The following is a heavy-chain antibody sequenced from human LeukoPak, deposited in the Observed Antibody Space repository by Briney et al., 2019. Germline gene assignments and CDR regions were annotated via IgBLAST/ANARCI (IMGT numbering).Heavy chain of an antibody. CDR2: ISSNNRYI. J-gene: IGHJ4*02. D-gene: IGHD6-19*01. Sequence: GGSLRLSCAASGFTFSTYSMNWVRQAPGKGLEWVSSISSNNRYIYYADSVKGRFTISRDNSKNTLYLQMNSLRAEDTAVYYCAKGGCCPDYWGQGTLVTVSS. CDR1: GFTFSTYS. CDR3: AKGGCCPDY. V-gene: IGHV3-21*01.